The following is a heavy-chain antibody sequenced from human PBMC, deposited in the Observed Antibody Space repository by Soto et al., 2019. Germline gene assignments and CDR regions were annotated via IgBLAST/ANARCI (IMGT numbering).Heavy chain of an antibody. CDR2: IYYSGST. V-gene: IGHV4-59*01. Sequence: SETLSLTCTVSGGSISSYYWSWIRQPPGKGLEWIGYIYYSGSTNYNPSLKSRVTIPVDTSKNQFSLKLSSVTAADTAVYYCARDRSHYYYGMDVCGQGTKVTVSS. J-gene: IGHJ6*02. CDR3: ARDRSHYYYGMDV. CDR1: GGSISSYY.